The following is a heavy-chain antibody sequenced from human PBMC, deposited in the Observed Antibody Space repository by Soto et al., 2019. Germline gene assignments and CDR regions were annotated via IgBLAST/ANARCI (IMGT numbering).Heavy chain of an antibody. D-gene: IGHD3-16*01. CDR1: RFMFSSAW. CDR2: IKAKIDGETT. Sequence: EVYLVESGGDLVEPGGSLRLSCEASRFMFSSAWMSWVRQAPGKGLEWVGRIKAKIDGETTDYAEFVQGRFIISRDDSKTTVFLEMNNLKTEDAAVYFCVEGLNDFWGQGTLVTVSS. V-gene: IGHV3-15*01. CDR3: VEGLNDF. J-gene: IGHJ4*02.